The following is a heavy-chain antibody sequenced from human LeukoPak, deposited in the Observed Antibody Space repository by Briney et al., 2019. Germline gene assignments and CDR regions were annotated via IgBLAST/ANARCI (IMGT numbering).Heavy chain of an antibody. D-gene: IGHD1-26*01. V-gene: IGHV1-8*03. CDR3: ASCRSGSYGMDAFDI. CDR1: GYTFTSYD. J-gene: IGHJ3*02. Sequence: GASVKVSCKASGYTFTSYDINWVRQATGQGLEWMGWMNPNSGNTGYAQKFQGRVTITRNTSISTAYMELSSLRSEDTAVYYCASCRSGSYGMDAFDIWGQGTMVTVSS. CDR2: MNPNSGNT.